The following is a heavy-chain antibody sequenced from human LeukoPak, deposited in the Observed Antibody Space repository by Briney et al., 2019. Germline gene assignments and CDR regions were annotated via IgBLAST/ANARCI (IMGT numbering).Heavy chain of an antibody. CDR3: ARGGHTYYYDSSGYYIPPHI. J-gene: IGHJ3*02. CDR2: INPSGGST. CDR1: GYTFTSYY. V-gene: IGHV1-46*01. D-gene: IGHD3-22*01. Sequence: ASVKVSCKASGYTFTSYYMHWVRQAPGQGLEWMGIINPSGGSTSYAQKFQGRVTITRDTSTSTVYMELSSLRSEDTAVYYCARGGHTYYYDSSGYYIPPHIWGQGTMVTVSS.